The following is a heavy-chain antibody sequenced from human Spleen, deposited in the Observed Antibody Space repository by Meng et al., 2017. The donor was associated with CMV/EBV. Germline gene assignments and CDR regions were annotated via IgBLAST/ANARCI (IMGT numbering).Heavy chain of an antibody. CDR1: GLAYSNYW. J-gene: IGHJ4*02. D-gene: IGHD3-10*01. CDR2: INDDGSTT. Sequence: AASGLAYSNYWMYWVRQAPGKGLVWASGINDDGSTTRYADSVKGRFTISRDNAKNTLYLQMSGLTVEDTAVYYCAKPRGSGSYSLDYWGQGTLVTVSS. CDR3: AKPRGSGSYSLDY. V-gene: IGHV3-74*01.